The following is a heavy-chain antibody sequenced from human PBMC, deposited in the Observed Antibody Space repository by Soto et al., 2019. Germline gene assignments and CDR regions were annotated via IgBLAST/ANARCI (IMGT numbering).Heavy chain of an antibody. CDR1: GFTFSSYS. V-gene: IGHV3-48*01. Sequence: GGSLRLSCAASGFTFSSYSMNWVRQAPGKGLEWVSYISSSSSTINYADSVKGRFTISRDNSKNTLYLQMSSLRAEDTAVYYCAKSPGMYYYDSSGYYHYDYWGQGTLVTVSS. D-gene: IGHD3-22*01. CDR2: ISSSSSTI. J-gene: IGHJ4*02. CDR3: AKSPGMYYYDSSGYYHYDY.